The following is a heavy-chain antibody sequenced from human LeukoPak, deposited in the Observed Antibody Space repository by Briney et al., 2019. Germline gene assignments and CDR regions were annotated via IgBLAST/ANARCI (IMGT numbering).Heavy chain of an antibody. CDR2: INPNSGGA. D-gene: IGHD1-26*01. CDR3: ARTRWELGGLFDY. Sequence: ASVKVSCKALGYTFTGYYMHWVRQAPGQGLEWMGWINPNSGGANYAQKFQGRVTMTRDTSISTAYMELSRLRSDDTAVYYCARTRWELGGLFDYWGQGTPVTVSS. CDR1: GYTFTGYY. V-gene: IGHV1-2*02. J-gene: IGHJ4*02.